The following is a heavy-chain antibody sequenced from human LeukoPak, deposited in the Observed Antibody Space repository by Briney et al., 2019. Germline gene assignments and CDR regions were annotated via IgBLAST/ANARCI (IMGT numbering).Heavy chain of an antibody. Sequence: GGSLRLSCAASGFTFSDYNMRWIRQAPGKGLEWVSAISGSGGSTYYADSVKGRFTISRDNSKNTLYLQMNSLRAEDTAVYYCAKGPEYYGSGSYPYWGQGTLVTVSS. CDR2: ISGSGGST. V-gene: IGHV3-23*01. CDR1: GFTFSDYN. J-gene: IGHJ4*02. D-gene: IGHD3-10*01. CDR3: AKGPEYYGSGSYPY.